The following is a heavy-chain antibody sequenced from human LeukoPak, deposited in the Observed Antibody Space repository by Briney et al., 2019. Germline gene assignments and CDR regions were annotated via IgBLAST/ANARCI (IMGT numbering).Heavy chain of an antibody. CDR1: GGSISSYY. V-gene: IGHV4-4*07. J-gene: IGHJ3*02. CDR3: ARGPKYSSSWSQPNDAFDI. Sequence: KPSETLSLTCTVSGGSISSYYWSWIRQPAGKGLEWIGRIYTSGSTNYNPSLKSRVTMSVDTSKNQFSLKLSSVTAADTAVYYCARGPKYSSSWSQPNDAFDIWGQGTMVTVSS. D-gene: IGHD6-13*01. CDR2: IYTSGST.